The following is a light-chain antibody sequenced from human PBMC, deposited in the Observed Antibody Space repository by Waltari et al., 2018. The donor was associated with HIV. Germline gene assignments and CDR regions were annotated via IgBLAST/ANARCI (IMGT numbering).Light chain of an antibody. CDR1: QSLLYSFDNKNC. CDR3: HQYCNTPYT. J-gene: IGKJ2*01. V-gene: IGKV4-1*01. CDR2: WAS. Sequence: IVMTPSPDSLVVSLGERATSPCKSTQSLLYSFDNKNCLAWFHQKPGQPPRLLIYWASTRESGVPDRFSGSGSGTNFTLTISSLQAEDVAGYYCHQYCNTPYTFGQGTKVEIK.